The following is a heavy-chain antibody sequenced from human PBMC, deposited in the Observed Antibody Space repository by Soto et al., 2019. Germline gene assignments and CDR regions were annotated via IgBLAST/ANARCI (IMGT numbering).Heavy chain of an antibody. Sequence: QVQLQQWGAGLLKPSETLSLTCAVYGGSFSGYYWSWIRQPPGKGLEWIGEIYHSGSTNYNPSLKSRVTISVDTSKNQFSLKLSSVTAADTAVYYCAVADYYDSSGLNWFDPWGQGTLVTVSS. J-gene: IGHJ5*02. CDR1: GGSFSGYY. CDR2: IYHSGST. CDR3: AVADYYDSSGLNWFDP. D-gene: IGHD3-22*01. V-gene: IGHV4-34*01.